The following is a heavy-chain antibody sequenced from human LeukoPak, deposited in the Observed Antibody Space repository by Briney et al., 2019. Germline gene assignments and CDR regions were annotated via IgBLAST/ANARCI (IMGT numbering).Heavy chain of an antibody. CDR1: GFTFSSYG. CDR2: ISYDGRNK. Sequence: GGALRLSCAASGFTFSSYGIHWVRHAPGKGLEWVAVISYDGRNKYYADSVKGRFTISRDNSKNTVYLQMDSLRAEDTAVYYCAKDRITMIVVVPFYGMDVWGQGTTVTVSS. CDR3: AKDRITMIVVVPFYGMDV. D-gene: IGHD3-22*01. J-gene: IGHJ6*02. V-gene: IGHV3-30*18.